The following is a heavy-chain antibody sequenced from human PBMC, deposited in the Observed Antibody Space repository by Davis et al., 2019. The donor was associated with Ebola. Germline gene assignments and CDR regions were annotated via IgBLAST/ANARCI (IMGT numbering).Heavy chain of an antibody. Sequence: PGGSLRLSCAASGFTFSSYSMNWVRQAPGKGLEWVSSISSSSSYIYYADSVKGRFTISRDNAKNSLYLQMNSLRAEDTAVYYCARVWGSLGQYGGIDYWGQGTLVTVSS. V-gene: IGHV3-21*01. CDR2: ISSSSSYI. CDR1: GFTFSSYS. D-gene: IGHD4-23*01. CDR3: ARVWGSLGQYGGIDY. J-gene: IGHJ4*02.